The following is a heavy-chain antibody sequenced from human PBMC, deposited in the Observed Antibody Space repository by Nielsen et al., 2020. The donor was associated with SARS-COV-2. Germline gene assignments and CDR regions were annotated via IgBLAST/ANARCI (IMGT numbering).Heavy chain of an antibody. J-gene: IGHJ4*02. CDR1: AFTFSTYW. CDR3: VRGLQVPNGLAHR. Sequence: GESLKISCAASAFTFSTYWMHWVRQAPGKGLVWVSRINSDGSSTSYADSVKGRFTISRDNAKNTLYLQMNSQRAEDTAVYYCVRGLQVPNGLAHRWGQGTLVTVSS. V-gene: IGHV3-74*01. CDR2: INSDGSST. D-gene: IGHD3-16*01.